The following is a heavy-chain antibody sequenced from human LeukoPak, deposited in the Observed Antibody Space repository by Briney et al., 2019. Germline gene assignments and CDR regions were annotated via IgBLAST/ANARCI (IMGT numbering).Heavy chain of an antibody. J-gene: IGHJ2*01. CDR2: IYPGDSDT. V-gene: IGHV5-51*01. CDR3: ARQSDTATVLDHWYFDL. D-gene: IGHD5-18*01. CDR1: GFSFTSYW. Sequence: GESLKISCKGSGFSFTSYWIGWVRQMPGKGLQWMGIIYPGDSDTRYSPSFQGQVTISADKSISTAYLQWSSLKASDTAMYYCARQSDTATVLDHWYFDLWGRGTLVTVSS.